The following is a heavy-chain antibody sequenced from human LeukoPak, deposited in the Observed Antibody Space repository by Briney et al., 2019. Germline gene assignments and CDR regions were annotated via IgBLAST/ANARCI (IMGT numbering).Heavy chain of an antibody. CDR3: AKFGGSYWVDAFDI. Sequence: GGSLSLSCAASGFTFSSYWMHWVRQAPGKGLVWVSRINSDGSSTSYADSVKGRFTISRDNAKNTLYLQMNSLRAEDTAVYYCAKFGGSYWVDAFDIWGQGTMVTVSS. CDR1: GFTFSSYW. D-gene: IGHD1-26*01. J-gene: IGHJ3*02. V-gene: IGHV3-74*01. CDR2: INSDGSST.